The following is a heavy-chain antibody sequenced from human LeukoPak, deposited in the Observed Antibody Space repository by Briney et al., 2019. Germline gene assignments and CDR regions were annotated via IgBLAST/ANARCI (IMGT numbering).Heavy chain of an antibody. D-gene: IGHD4-17*01. J-gene: IGHJ4*02. Sequence: GGSLRLSCAASGFTFSSYAMHWVRQAPGKGLGWVAVISYDGSNKYYADSVKGRFTISRDNSKNTLYLQMNSLRAEDTAVYYCARDLAWDYGDLGTGAFDYWGQGTLVTVSS. V-gene: IGHV3-30-3*01. CDR2: ISYDGSNK. CDR3: ARDLAWDYGDLGTGAFDY. CDR1: GFTFSSYA.